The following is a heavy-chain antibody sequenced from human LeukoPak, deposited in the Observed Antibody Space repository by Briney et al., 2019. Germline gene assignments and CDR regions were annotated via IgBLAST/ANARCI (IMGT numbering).Heavy chain of an antibody. CDR2: IYYSGST. CDR3: ARHPRTVTTFDP. J-gene: IGHJ5*02. D-gene: IGHD4-11*01. V-gene: IGHV4-39*01. Sequence: PSETLSLTCTVSGGSISSSSYYWGWLRQPPGKGLGGIGSIYYSGSTYYNPSLKSRVTISIDTSKSQFSLKLSSVTAADTAVYYCARHPRTVTTFDPWGQGTLVTVSS. CDR1: GGSISSSSYY.